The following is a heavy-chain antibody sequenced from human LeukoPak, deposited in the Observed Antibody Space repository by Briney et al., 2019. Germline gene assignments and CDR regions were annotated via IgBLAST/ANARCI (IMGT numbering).Heavy chain of an antibody. CDR3: ASTRYFDWLFPFGY. D-gene: IGHD3-9*01. J-gene: IGHJ4*02. V-gene: IGHV3-66*01. Sequence: PGGSLRLSCAASGFTVSSNYMSWVRQAPGKGLEWVSIIYSGGNTYYADSVKGRFTISRDNSKNTLYLQMNSLRAEDTAVYYCASTRYFDWLFPFGYWGQGTLVTVSS. CDR2: IYSGGNT. CDR1: GFTVSSNY.